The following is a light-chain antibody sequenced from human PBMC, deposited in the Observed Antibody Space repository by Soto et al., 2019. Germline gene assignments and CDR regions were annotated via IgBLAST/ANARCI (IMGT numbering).Light chain of an antibody. CDR3: QQRSRWPRGIT. CDR2: DAS. CDR1: QNVGNY. V-gene: IGKV3-11*01. J-gene: IGKJ5*01. Sequence: EIALTQSPATLSLSPGERATLSCRASQNVGNYLAWYQQKPGQAPRLLIYDASNRATGIPARFSGSGSETDFTLTISSLEPEDFALYFCQQRSRWPRGITFGQGTRLEI.